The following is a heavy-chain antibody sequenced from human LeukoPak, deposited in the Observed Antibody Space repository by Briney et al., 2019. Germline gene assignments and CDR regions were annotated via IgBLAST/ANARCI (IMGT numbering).Heavy chain of an antibody. D-gene: IGHD6-19*01. Sequence: SVKVSCKASGGTFSSYAISWVRQAPGQGLEWMGRIIPILGIANYAQKFQGRVTITADKSTSTAYMELSSLRSEDTAVYYCARDSDPRIPNSSGWYNRPSHRRFDYWGQGTLVTVSS. V-gene: IGHV1-69*04. J-gene: IGHJ4*02. CDR2: IIPILGIA. CDR1: GGTFSSYA. CDR3: ARDSDPRIPNSSGWYNRPSHRRFDY.